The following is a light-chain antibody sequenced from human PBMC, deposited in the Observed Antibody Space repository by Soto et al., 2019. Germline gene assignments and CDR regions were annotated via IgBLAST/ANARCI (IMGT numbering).Light chain of an antibody. CDR3: QQYGSSPPT. J-gene: IGKJ1*01. CDR1: QSVSSD. Sequence: EILMTQSPATLSVSPGERATLSCRASQSVSSDLAWYQQKPGQPPRLLIYAASARATGIPARFSGSGSGTDFTLTINRLEPEDFALYYCQQYGSSPPTFGQGTKV. V-gene: IGKV3-20*01. CDR2: AAS.